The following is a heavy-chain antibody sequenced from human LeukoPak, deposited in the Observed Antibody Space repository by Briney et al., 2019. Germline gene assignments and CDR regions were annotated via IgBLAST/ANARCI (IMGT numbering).Heavy chain of an antibody. J-gene: IGHJ5*02. D-gene: IGHD1-26*01. CDR3: AKDLSYGAPWFDP. V-gene: IGHV3-33*06. CDR1: GFTFSSHG. CDR2: IWYDGSKT. Sequence: GGSLRLSCATSGFTFSSHGMHWVRQAPGKGLEWVADIWYDGSKTYYADSVKGRFTISRDYSKNTLYLQMNNLRAEGTAVYYCAKDLSYGAPWFDPWGQGTLVTVSS.